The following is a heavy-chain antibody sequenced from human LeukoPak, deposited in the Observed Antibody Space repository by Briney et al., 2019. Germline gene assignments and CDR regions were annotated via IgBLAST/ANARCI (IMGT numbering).Heavy chain of an antibody. Sequence: SETLSLTCTVSGGFISSYYWSWIRQPPGKGLEWIGYIYYSGSTNYNPSLKSRVTISVDTSKNQFSLKLSSVTAADTAVYYCARLRARTYSLDYWGQGTLVTVSS. J-gene: IGHJ4*02. CDR2: IYYSGST. V-gene: IGHV4-59*01. D-gene: IGHD2-21*01. CDR3: ARLRARTYSLDY. CDR1: GGFISSYY.